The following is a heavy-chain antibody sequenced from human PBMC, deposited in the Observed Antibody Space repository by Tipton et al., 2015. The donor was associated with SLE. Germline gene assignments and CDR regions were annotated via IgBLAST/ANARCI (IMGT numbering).Heavy chain of an antibody. CDR1: GFTFSGYG. CDR2: ISYDGSNK. V-gene: IGHV3-30*19. CDR3: ARDGFIAAAGPYYFDY. Sequence: SGFTFSGYGMHWVRQAPGKGLEWVAVISYDGSNKYYADSVKGRFTISRDNSKNTLYLQMNSLRAEDTAVYYCARDGFIAAAGPYYFDYWGQGTLVTVSS. J-gene: IGHJ4*02. D-gene: IGHD6-13*01.